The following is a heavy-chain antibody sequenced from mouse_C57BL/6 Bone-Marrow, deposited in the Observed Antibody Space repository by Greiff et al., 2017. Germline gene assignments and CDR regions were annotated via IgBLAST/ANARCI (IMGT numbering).Heavy chain of an antibody. Sequence: QVQLQQSGAELARPGASVKMSCKASGYTFTSYTMHWVKQRPGQGLEWIGYINPSSGYTKYNQKFKDKATLTADKSSSTAYMQLSSLTSEDSAVYYCARSAPNYDGLDYWGQGTTLTVSS. CDR1: GYTFTSYT. J-gene: IGHJ2*01. V-gene: IGHV1-4*01. D-gene: IGHD1-1*01. CDR3: ARSAPNYDGLDY. CDR2: INPSSGYT.